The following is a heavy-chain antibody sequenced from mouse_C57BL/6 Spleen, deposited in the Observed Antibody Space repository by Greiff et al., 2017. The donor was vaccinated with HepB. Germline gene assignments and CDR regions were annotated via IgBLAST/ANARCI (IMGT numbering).Heavy chain of an antibody. CDR3: ARHYYGSRFDY. V-gene: IGHV1-85*01. Sequence: VQLVESGPELVKPGASVKLSCKASGYTFTSYDINWVKQRPGQGLEWIGRIYPRDGSTKYNEKFKGKATLTVDTPSSTAYMELHSLTSEDSAVYYCARHYYGSRFDYWGQGTPLTVSS. CDR1: GYTFTSYD. J-gene: IGHJ2*01. D-gene: IGHD1-1*01. CDR2: IYPRDGST.